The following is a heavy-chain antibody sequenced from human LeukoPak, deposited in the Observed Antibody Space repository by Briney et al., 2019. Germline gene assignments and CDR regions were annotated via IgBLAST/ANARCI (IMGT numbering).Heavy chain of an antibody. D-gene: IGHD4-11*01. CDR1: GFSFSYYY. CDR3: ARDDGIRTTDY. Sequence: RGGSLRLSCAASGFSFSYYYMGWVRQAPGKGLEWVANIKPDGSEKYYVDSVKGRFTISRDNAENSLYLQMDGLRAEDTAVYYCARDDGIRTTDYWGQGTLVTVSS. J-gene: IGHJ4*02. V-gene: IGHV3-7*04. CDR2: IKPDGSEK.